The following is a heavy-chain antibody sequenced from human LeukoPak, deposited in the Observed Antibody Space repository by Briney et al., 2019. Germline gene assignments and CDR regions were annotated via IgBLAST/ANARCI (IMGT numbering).Heavy chain of an antibody. V-gene: IGHV1-18*01. CDR3: ARDCSSTSCYSFYYYYNMDV. CDR1: GYTFISYG. Sequence: ASVKVSCKASGYTFISYGISWVRQAPGQGREWMGWISAYNGNTKYAQKFQGRVTMTTDTSTSTASLELRSLRSDDTAVYYCARDCSSTSCYSFYYYYNMDVWGQGTTVTVSS. CDR2: ISAYNGNT. D-gene: IGHD2-2*01. J-gene: IGHJ6*02.